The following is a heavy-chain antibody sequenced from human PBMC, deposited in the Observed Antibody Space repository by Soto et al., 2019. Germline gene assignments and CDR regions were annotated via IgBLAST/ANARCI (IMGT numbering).Heavy chain of an antibody. Sequence: SETLSLTCSVSGGSINSYWWSWIRQPAGKGLEWIGRVYSTGTTDYNPSLNSRATMSVETSKNQFSLKLTSVTAADTAVYYCARDIGSYAYGEGYWGQGIQVTVSS. CDR3: ARDIGSYAYGEGY. V-gene: IGHV4-4*07. J-gene: IGHJ4*02. CDR2: VYSTGTT. CDR1: GGSINSYW. D-gene: IGHD3-10*01.